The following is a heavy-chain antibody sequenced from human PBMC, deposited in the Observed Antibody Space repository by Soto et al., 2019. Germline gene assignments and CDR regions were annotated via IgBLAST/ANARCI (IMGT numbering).Heavy chain of an antibody. CDR3: AREIMVYAGMSWFDP. J-gene: IGHJ5*02. D-gene: IGHD2-8*01. V-gene: IGHV1-18*01. CDR2: ISAYNGNT. CDR1: GYTFTSYG. Sequence: GASVKVSCKASGYTFTSYGISWVRQAPGQGLEWMGWISAYNGNTNYAQKLQGRVTMTTDTSTSTAYMELRSLGSDDTAVYYCAREIMVYAGMSWFDPWGQGTLVTVSS.